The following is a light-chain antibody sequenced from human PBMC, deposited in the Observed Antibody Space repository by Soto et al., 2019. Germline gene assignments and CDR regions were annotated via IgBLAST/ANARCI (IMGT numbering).Light chain of an antibody. J-gene: IGKJ1*01. CDR2: KAS. V-gene: IGKV1-5*03. CDR3: QQYHSYRA. Sequence: DIQMTQSPSTLSASVGDRVTITCRASQSIDTWLAWHQQKPGKAPNLLISKASSLESGVPSRFSGSGSGTEFTLTISSLKPDDFATDDCQQYHSYRAFGQGTKVDIK. CDR1: QSIDTW.